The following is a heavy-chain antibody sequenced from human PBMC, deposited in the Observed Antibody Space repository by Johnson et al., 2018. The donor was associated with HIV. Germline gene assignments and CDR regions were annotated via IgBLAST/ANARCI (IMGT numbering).Heavy chain of an antibody. D-gene: IGHD1-7*01. V-gene: IGHV3-66*01. CDR2: IYSGDST. Sequence: VQLVESGGGVVRPGGSLRLSCAASGLTVSTNDINWVRQAPGKGLEWVAIIYSGDSTYYADSLEGRFTISRDKSKNTVYLQMNSLRAEETAVYYCARDTVRGELELPDAFDIWGQGTMVTVSS. CDR1: GLTVSTND. J-gene: IGHJ3*02. CDR3: ARDTVRGELELPDAFDI.